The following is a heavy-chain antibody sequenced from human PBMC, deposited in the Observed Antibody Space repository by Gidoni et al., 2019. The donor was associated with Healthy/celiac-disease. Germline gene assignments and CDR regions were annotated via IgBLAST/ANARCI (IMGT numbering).Heavy chain of an antibody. D-gene: IGHD3-22*01. CDR1: GGSISSYY. V-gene: IGHV4-59*01. Sequence: QVQLQESGPGLVKPSETLSLTCTVSGGSISSYYWSWNRQPPGKGLEWIGYIYYSGSTNYNPSLKSRVTISVDTSKNQFSLKLSSVTAADTAVYYCARDATNYYDSSGHTTTGYYYGMDVWGQGTTVTVSS. J-gene: IGHJ6*02. CDR2: IYYSGST. CDR3: ARDATNYYDSSGHTTTGYYYGMDV.